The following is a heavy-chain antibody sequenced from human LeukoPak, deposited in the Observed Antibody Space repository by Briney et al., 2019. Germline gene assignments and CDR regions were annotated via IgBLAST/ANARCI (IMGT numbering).Heavy chain of an antibody. J-gene: IGHJ4*02. CDR3: TRDRPPLYDSSGYDFDY. D-gene: IGHD3-22*01. CDR1: GFTFGDYA. V-gene: IGHV3-49*03. CDR2: IRSKAYGGTT. Sequence: GGSLRLSCTASGFTFGDYAMSWFRQAPGKGLEWVGFIRSKAYGGTTEYAASVKGRFTISRDDSKSIAYLQMNSLKTEDTAVYYCTRDRPPLYDSSGYDFDYWGQGTLVTVSS.